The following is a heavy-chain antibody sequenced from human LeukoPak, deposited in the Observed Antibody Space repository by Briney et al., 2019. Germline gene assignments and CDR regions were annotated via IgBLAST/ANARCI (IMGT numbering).Heavy chain of an antibody. J-gene: IGHJ4*02. D-gene: IGHD2-15*01. V-gene: IGHV4-39*07. Sequence: SSETLSLTCTVSGGSISSSSYYWGWIRQPPGKGLEWIGSIYYSGSTYYNPSLKSRVTISVDTSKNQFSLKLSSVTAADTAVYYCAREPIVVVAAPNFDYWGQGTLVTVSS. CDR2: IYYSGST. CDR3: AREPIVVVAAPNFDY. CDR1: GGSISSSSYY.